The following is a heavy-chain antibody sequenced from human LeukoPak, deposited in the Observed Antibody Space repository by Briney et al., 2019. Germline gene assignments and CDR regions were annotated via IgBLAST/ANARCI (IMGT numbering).Heavy chain of an antibody. CDR1: GGSISSYH. CDR2: IYYSGST. Sequence: TSETLSLTCTVSGGSISSYHWSWIRQPPGKGLEWIGYIYYSGSTNYNPSLKSRVTISVDTSKNQFSLKLSSVTAADTAVYYCARGYSSGWAYFDYWGQGTLVTVSS. CDR3: ARGYSSGWAYFDY. J-gene: IGHJ4*02. D-gene: IGHD6-19*01. V-gene: IGHV4-59*01.